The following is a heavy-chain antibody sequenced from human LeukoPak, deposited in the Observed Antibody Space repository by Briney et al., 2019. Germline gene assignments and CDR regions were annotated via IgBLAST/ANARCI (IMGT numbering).Heavy chain of an antibody. Sequence: SETLSLTCAVSGGSISGYYWSWIRQPPGKGLEWIGYIYHSGSTYYNPSLKSRVTISVDRSKNQFSLKLSSVTAADTAVYYCASGSGGAGTFDIWGQGTMVTVSS. CDR3: ASGSGGAGTFDI. CDR2: IYHSGST. D-gene: IGHD2-21*01. J-gene: IGHJ3*02. V-gene: IGHV4-30-2*01. CDR1: GGSISGYY.